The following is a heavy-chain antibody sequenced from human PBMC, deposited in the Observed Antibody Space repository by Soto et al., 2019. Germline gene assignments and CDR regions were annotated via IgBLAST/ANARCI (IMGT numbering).Heavy chain of an antibody. Sequence: EVQLLESGGGLVQPGGSLRLSCAASGFTFSNYAMNWVRQAPGKGLEWVSSISGSGGSTYYADSVKGRFTISRDNSRNTLYVQRNNLRAEDTALYYCTKDQRVVVGSCLGSWGQGTLVTVSS. D-gene: IGHD2-15*01. V-gene: IGHV3-23*01. CDR2: ISGSGGST. J-gene: IGHJ5*02. CDR3: TKDQRVVVGSCLGS. CDR1: GFTFSNYA.